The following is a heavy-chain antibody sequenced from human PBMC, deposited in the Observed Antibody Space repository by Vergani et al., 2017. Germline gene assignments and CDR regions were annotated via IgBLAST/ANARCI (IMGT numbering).Heavy chain of an antibody. V-gene: IGHV3-30*02. D-gene: IGHD3-16*01. CDR3: AKHFRGWGIDY. CDR2: RQFDGSNQ. J-gene: IGHJ4*02. CDR1: GFTLSNYD. Sequence: QVQLVESGGGVVQRGGSLRLSCATSGFTLSNYDMQWIRPGPGKGLELVAFRQFDGSNQNYAESVKGRFTLSRDFSKNTLYLQMNSLRTDDTATYYCAKHFRGWGIDYWGQGTQVIVSS.